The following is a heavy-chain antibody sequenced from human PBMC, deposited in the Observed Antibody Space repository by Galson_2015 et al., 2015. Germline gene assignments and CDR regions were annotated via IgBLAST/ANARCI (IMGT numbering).Heavy chain of an antibody. J-gene: IGHJ4*02. V-gene: IGHV3-23*01. CDR3: AKDPPYSTSNWYGCFDL. Sequence: SLRLSCAASGFTLSGYVMSWVRQAPGKGLEWVSSVSYTGTTTHYADSVKGRFTISRDNSKNTLYMQMNSLRDEDTAVYYCAKDPPYSTSNWYGCFDLWGQGTQVTVSS. CDR1: GFTLSGYV. D-gene: IGHD6-13*01. CDR2: VSYTGTTT.